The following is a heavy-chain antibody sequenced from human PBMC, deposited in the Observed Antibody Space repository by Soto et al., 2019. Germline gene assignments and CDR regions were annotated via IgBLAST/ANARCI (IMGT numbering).Heavy chain of an antibody. J-gene: IGHJ4*02. V-gene: IGHV3-23*01. CDR3: ARVGGMITFGGELNY. CDR2: VSGSGDNT. Sequence: HPGGSLRLSCEGSGFTFISYAMNWVRQAPGKGLEWVSAVSGSGDNTFYADSVKGRFTISRDNAKNPLYLQVNSLRAEDTAVYYCARVGGMITFGGELNYWGQGTLVTVSS. CDR1: GFTFISYA. D-gene: IGHD3-16*01.